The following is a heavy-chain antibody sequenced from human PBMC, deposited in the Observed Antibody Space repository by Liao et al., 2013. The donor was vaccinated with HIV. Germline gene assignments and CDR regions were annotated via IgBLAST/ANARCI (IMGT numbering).Heavy chain of an antibody. CDR3: SRKYYY. J-gene: IGHJ6*01. Sequence: QVQLQESGPGLVQPSETLSLTCTVSGDSVSSDYWSWIRQSPGKGLEWIGYIYKGVSTNYNLLLRGRVTISADTSKNQSPXXVSAXATRLLLLCRDSRKYYY. V-gene: IGHV4-59*02. CDR1: GDSVSSDY. D-gene: IGHD3-22*01. CDR2: IYKGVST.